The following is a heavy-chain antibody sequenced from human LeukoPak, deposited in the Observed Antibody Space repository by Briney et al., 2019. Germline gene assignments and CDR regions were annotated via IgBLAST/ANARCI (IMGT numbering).Heavy chain of an antibody. CDR3: ARRDDSSGYHKIFDY. V-gene: IGHV4-39*01. CDR1: DGSISSGPYY. J-gene: IGHJ4*02. D-gene: IGHD3-22*01. CDR2: IYYGENT. Sequence: SDTLSLTCTFADGSISSGPYYWGWIRQPPGKGLEWIGNIYYGENTYYNPSLKSRVTISIDTSKNQFYLKLSSLTAADTAVYYCARRDDSSGYHKIFDYWGPGTLVTVSS.